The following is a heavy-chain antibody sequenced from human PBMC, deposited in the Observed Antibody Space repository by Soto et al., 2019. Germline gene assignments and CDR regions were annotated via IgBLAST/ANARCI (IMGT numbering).Heavy chain of an antibody. CDR2: ISYDGSNK. V-gene: IGHV3-30-3*01. CDR3: ARGYPLTSFDY. D-gene: IGHD2-2*01. Sequence: GGSLRLSCAASGFTFSSYAMHWVRQAPGKGLEWVAVISYDGSNKYYADSVKGRFTISRDNSKNTLYLQMNSLRAEDTAVYYCARGYPLTSFDYWGQGSLVTVPS. CDR1: GFTFSSYA. J-gene: IGHJ4*02.